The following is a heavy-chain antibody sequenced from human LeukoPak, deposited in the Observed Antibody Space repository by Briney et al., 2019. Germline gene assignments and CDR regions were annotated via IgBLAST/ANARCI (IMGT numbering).Heavy chain of an antibody. J-gene: IGHJ5*02. CDR3: ARDSYPYVNWFDP. CDR2: IKQDGSEK. CDR1: GFTFSSYW. D-gene: IGHD2-2*01. V-gene: IGHV3-7*01. Sequence: PGGSLRLSCAASGFTFSSYWMSWVRQAPGKGLEWVANIKQDGSEKYYVDSVKGRFTISRDNAKNSLYLQMNSLRAEDTAVYYCARDSYPYVNWFDPWGQGTLVTVSS.